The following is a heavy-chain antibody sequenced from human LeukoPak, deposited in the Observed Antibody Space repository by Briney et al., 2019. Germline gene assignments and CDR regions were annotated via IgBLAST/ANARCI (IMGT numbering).Heavy chain of an antibody. Sequence: SETLSLTCTVSGGSISSYYWSWIRQPAGKGLEWIGRIYTSGSTNYNPSPKSRVTMSVDTSKNQFSLKLSSVTAADTAVYYCARDRNLGAIVATEYYFDYWGQGTLVTVSS. V-gene: IGHV4-4*07. CDR3: ARDRNLGAIVATEYYFDY. D-gene: IGHD3-22*01. CDR1: GGSISSYY. CDR2: IYTSGST. J-gene: IGHJ4*02.